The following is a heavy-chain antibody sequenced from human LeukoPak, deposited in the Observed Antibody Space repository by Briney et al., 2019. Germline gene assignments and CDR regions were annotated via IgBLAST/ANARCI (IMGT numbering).Heavy chain of an antibody. CDR2: IASDGSST. V-gene: IGHV3-74*01. Sequence: PGGSLRLSCAAFGFTFSSYWMNWVRQAPGKGLVWVSRIASDGSSTTYADSVKDRFSISRDNAKNTLYLQMNSLRVEDTAVYYCARGRPHGNDYWGQGTLVTVSS. J-gene: IGHJ4*02. D-gene: IGHD4-23*01. CDR1: GFTFSSYW. CDR3: ARGRPHGNDY.